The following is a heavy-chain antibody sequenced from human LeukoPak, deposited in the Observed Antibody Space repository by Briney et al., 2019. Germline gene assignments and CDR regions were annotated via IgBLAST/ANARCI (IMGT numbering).Heavy chain of an antibody. Sequence: GGSLRLSCEGSGLTFNSYDMHWVRQAPGKGLEGVAFIRYNGGNEFLGDSVRGRFTISRDNSRNTLYLQMNSLRAEDTAVYYCAKGGRGYSYGSLDYWGQGTLVTVSS. CDR1: GLTFNSYD. D-gene: IGHD5-18*01. V-gene: IGHV3-30*02. CDR2: IRYNGGNE. CDR3: AKGGRGYSYGSLDY. J-gene: IGHJ4*02.